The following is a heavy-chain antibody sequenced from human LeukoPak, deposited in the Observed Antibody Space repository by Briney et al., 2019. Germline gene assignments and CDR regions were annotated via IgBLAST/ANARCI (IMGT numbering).Heavy chain of an antibody. CDR2: INHSGST. CDR3: ARGYCSGGSCYSVSGRGHCFDY. Sequence: TSETLSLTCAVYGGSFSGYYWSWIRQPPGKGLEWIGEINHSGSTNYNPSLKSRVTISVDTSKNQFSLKLSSVTAADTAVYYCARGYCSGGSCYSVSGRGHCFDYWGQGTLVTVSS. J-gene: IGHJ4*02. D-gene: IGHD2-15*01. CDR1: GGSFSGYY. V-gene: IGHV4-34*01.